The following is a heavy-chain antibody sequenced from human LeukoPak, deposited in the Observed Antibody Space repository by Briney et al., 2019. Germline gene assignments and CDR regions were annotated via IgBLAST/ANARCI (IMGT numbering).Heavy chain of an antibody. CDR1: GFTFSSYE. D-gene: IGHD2-2*02. V-gene: IGHV3-48*03. Sequence: GGSLRLSCAASGFTFSSYEMNWVRQAPGKGLEWVSYISSSGSTIHYADSVKGRFTISRDDAKNSLYLQMDSLRAEDTAVYYCARDLGYCTSTSCYSLYGMDVWGKGTTVTVSS. CDR2: ISSSGSTI. J-gene: IGHJ6*04. CDR3: ARDLGYCTSTSCYSLYGMDV.